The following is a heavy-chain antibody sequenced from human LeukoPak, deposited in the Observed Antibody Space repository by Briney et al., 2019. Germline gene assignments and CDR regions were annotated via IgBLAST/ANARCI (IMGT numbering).Heavy chain of an antibody. CDR3: AAKDFSSGYFHF. D-gene: IGHD3-22*01. Sequence: PSETLSLTCAVYGGSFSGYYWSWIRQTPGKGLEWIGEIYHSGSTNYNPSLKSRVTISVDRSNNQFSLKLNSVTAADTAIYFCAAKDFSSGYFHFWGQGTLVTVSS. CDR2: IYHSGST. J-gene: IGHJ4*02. V-gene: IGHV4-34*01. CDR1: GGSFSGYY.